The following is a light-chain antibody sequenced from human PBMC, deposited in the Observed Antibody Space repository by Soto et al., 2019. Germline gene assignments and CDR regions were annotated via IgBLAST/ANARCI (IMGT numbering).Light chain of an antibody. Sequence: DIVMTQSPDSLAVSLGERATINGKSSQSVLYSSNNKNYLAWYQQKPGQPPKLLIYWASTRESGVPDRFSGSGSGTDFTLTISSLQAGDVAVYYCQQYYSTPPTFGGGTKVEIK. V-gene: IGKV4-1*01. CDR1: QSVLYSSNNKNY. CDR2: WAS. CDR3: QQYYSTPPT. J-gene: IGKJ4*01.